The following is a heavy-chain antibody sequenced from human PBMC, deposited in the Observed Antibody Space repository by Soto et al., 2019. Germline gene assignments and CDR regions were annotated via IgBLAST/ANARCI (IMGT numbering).Heavy chain of an antibody. CDR2: MNPNSGNT. D-gene: IGHD3-3*01. CDR3: ARDPKYYDFWSGWVDWYFDL. V-gene: IGHV1-8*01. J-gene: IGHJ2*01. Sequence: GASVKVSCKASGYTFTSYDINWVRQATGQGLEWMGWMNPNSGNTGYAQKFQGRVTMTRNTSISTAYMELSSLRSEDTAVYYCARDPKYYDFWSGWVDWYFDLWGRGTLVTAPQ. CDR1: GYTFTSYD.